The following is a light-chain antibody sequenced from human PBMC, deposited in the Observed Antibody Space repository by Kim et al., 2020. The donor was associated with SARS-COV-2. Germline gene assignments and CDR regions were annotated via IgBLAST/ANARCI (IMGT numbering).Light chain of an antibody. CDR1: QIVSGTC. CDR2: GAS. Sequence: PGDRANCSCSARQIVSGTCLAGYQQHPGQSPRLLLYGASSRATGIPVRFSGSGSGTDFTLTIIRLEPEESAVYYCQQYGTSPSFTFGPGTKVDIK. J-gene: IGKJ3*01. CDR3: QQYGTSPSFT. V-gene: IGKV3-20*01.